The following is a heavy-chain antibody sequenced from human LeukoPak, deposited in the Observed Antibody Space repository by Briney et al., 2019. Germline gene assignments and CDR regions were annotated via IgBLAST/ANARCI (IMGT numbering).Heavy chain of an antibody. CDR1: GFTFSSYA. CDR2: ISAGGGTT. CDR3: AKAEGSGNQPFGY. J-gene: IGHJ4*02. V-gene: IGHV3-23*01. Sequence: GGSLRLSCAVSGFTFSSYAMSWVRQAPGKGLEWVSHISAGGGTTFYADSVKGRFTISRDNSKNTLFLEMNSLRAEDTAVYYCAKAEGSGNQPFGYWGQGTLVTVSS. D-gene: IGHD3-10*01.